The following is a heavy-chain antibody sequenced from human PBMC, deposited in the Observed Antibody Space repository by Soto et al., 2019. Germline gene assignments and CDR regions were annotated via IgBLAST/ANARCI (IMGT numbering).Heavy chain of an antibody. CDR3: ATRITVFGLLIPPFDP. CDR1: GGSVNGYY. CDR2: INHTGGT. J-gene: IGHJ5*02. D-gene: IGHD3-3*01. V-gene: IGHV4-34*01. Sequence: PSETLSLTCAVYGGSVNGYYWNWVRQPPGKGLEWIGEINHTGGTHYNPSLKSRVTMSVDTSKNQFSLRLSSVTAADTAIYYCATRITVFGLLIPPFDPWGQGIQVTVSS.